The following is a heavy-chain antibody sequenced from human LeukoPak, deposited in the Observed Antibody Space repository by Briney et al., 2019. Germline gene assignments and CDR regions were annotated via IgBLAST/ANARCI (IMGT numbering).Heavy chain of an antibody. V-gene: IGHV3-66*01. CDR2: MYSRGRT. Sequence: PGGSLRLSCAASGFTVSSNYMSWVRQAPGKGLEWLSVMYSRGRTYYSDSVKGRFTISRDHSKNTLYLQMNSLRAEDTAGYYCARGLWAYGMDVWGQGTTVSV. J-gene: IGHJ6*01. CDR3: ARGLWAYGMDV. CDR1: GFTVSSNY. D-gene: IGHD2-21*01.